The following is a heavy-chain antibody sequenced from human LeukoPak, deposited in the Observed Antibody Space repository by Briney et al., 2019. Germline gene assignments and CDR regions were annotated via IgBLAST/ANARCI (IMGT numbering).Heavy chain of an antibody. D-gene: IGHD3-22*01. V-gene: IGHV3-49*04. CDR1: GFTFGDYA. J-gene: IGHJ4*02. CDR2: LRSKAYGGTT. Sequence: GGSLRLSCTASGFTFGDYAMSWVRRAPGKGLEWVGFLRSKAYGGTTEYAASVKGRFTISRDDSKSIGYLQMNSLKTEDTAVYYCARDHDNSGYYYDAMEDYWGQGTLVTVSS. CDR3: ARDHDNSGYYYDAMEDY.